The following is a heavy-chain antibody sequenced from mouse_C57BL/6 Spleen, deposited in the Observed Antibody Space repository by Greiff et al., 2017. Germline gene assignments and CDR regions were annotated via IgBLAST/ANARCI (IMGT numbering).Heavy chain of an antibody. CDR2: IWSGGST. CDR1: GFSLTSYG. Sequence: LQLQQSGPGLVQPSQSLSITCTVSGFSLTSYGVHWVRQSPGKGLEWLGVIWSGGSTDYNAAFISRMSISKDNSTSQVFFKMNSLQADDTAIYYCARMSYYSNHWYFDVWGTGTTVTVSS. CDR3: ARMSYYSNHWYFDV. J-gene: IGHJ1*03. V-gene: IGHV2-2*01. D-gene: IGHD2-5*01.